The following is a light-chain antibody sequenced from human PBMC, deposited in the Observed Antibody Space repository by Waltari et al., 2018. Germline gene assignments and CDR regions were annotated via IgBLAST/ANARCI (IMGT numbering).Light chain of an antibody. J-gene: IGKJ1*01. V-gene: IGKV1-39*01. Sequence: DIQMTQSPSSLSASVGDRVTITCRASQTVVSYLHWYQHKPGKAPKLLIYAASGLQSGVPSRFSGSGSGTDFTLTISSLQPEDFATYYCQQTYTTLGTFGQGTTV. CDR2: AAS. CDR1: QTVVSY. CDR3: QQTYTTLGT.